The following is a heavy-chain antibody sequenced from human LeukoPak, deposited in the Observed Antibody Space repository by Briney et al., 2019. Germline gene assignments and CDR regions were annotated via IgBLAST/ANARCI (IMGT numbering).Heavy chain of an antibody. J-gene: IGHJ4*02. Sequence: PSETLSLTCAVYGGSFSGYYWSWIRQPPGKGLEWIGSIYYSGSIYYNPSLKSRVCISVDTSKNQFSLKLSSVTAADTAVYYCAGINYYGSGRYYNVRYYFDYWGQGTLVTVSS. V-gene: IGHV4-34*01. CDR2: IYYSGSI. CDR3: AGINYYGSGRYYNVRYYFDY. CDR1: GGSFSGYY. D-gene: IGHD3-10*01.